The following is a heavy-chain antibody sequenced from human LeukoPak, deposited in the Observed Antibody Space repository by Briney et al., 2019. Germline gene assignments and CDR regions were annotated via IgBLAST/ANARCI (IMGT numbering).Heavy chain of an antibody. Sequence: GGSLRLSCAASGFTFSSYGMHWVRQAPGKGLEWVAVIWYDGSNKYYADSVKGRFTITRDNSKNTLYLQMNSLRAEDTAVYYCARDLTQLWDYFDYWGQGTLVTVSS. CDR3: ARDLTQLWDYFDY. V-gene: IGHV3-33*01. J-gene: IGHJ4*02. CDR2: IWYDGSNK. CDR1: GFTFSSYG. D-gene: IGHD3-10*01.